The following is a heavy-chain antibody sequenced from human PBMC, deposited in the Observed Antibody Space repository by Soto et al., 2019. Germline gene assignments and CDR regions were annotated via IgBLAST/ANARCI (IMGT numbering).Heavy chain of an antibody. CDR2: IYYSGST. J-gene: IGHJ3*02. D-gene: IGHD3-10*01. CDR3: ARGNEWFGELDAFDI. CDR1: GGSISSYY. V-gene: IGHV4-59*01. Sequence: SSETLSLTCTVSGGSISSYYWSWIRQPPGKGLEWIGYIYYSGSTNYNPSLKSRVTISVDTSKNQFSLKLSSVTAADTAVYYCARGNEWFGELDAFDIWGQGTMVTVSS.